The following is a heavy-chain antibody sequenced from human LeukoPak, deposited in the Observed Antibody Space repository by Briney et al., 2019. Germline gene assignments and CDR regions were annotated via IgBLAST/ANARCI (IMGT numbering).Heavy chain of an antibody. D-gene: IGHD5-18*01. Sequence: GGSLRLSCVASGITFSNYAVSWVRQAPEKGLDSVSVISGSAHKIRYADSVKGRFTISRDNSENIVYLQMNNLRVEDTAVYYCAGRPTGYSSGYIHWGQGTLVTVSS. CDR2: ISGSAHKI. CDR3: AGRPTGYSSGYIH. CDR1: GITFSNYA. J-gene: IGHJ4*02. V-gene: IGHV3-23*01.